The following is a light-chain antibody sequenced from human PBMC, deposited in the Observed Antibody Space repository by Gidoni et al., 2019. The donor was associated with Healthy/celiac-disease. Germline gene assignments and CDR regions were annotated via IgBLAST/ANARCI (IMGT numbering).Light chain of an antibody. J-gene: IGLJ2*01. V-gene: IGLV1-40*01. CDR2: GNS. Sequence: QSVLTQPPSVSGAPGQRVTISCTGSSPNIGAGSDVHWYQQLPGTAPKLLIYGNSNRPSGVPDRFSGSQSGTSASLAITGLQAEDEADYYCQSYDSSLSGDVVFGGGTKLTVL. CDR1: SPNIGAGSD. CDR3: QSYDSSLSGDVV.